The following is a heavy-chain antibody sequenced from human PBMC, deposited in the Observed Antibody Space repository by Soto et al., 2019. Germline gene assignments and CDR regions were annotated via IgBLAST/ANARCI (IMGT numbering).Heavy chain of an antibody. J-gene: IGHJ6*02. CDR1: GFTYSSYG. CDR3: AKDYIVATIGYLDDYYGMDV. D-gene: IGHD5-12*01. CDR2: ISYDGSNK. Sequence: QVQLVESGGGVVQPGRSLRLSCAASGFTYSSYGMHWVRQAPGKGLEWMAVISYDGSNKYDADSVKGRFTISRDNSKNSLYLQMNILRAEDTAVYSCAKDYIVATIGYLDDYYGMDVWGQGTTVTVSS. V-gene: IGHV3-30*18.